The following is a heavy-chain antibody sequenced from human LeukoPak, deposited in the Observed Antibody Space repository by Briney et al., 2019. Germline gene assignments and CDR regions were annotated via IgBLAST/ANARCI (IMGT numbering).Heavy chain of an antibody. CDR2: IRQDGREK. J-gene: IGHJ3*02. Sequence: PGGSLRLSCAASGFTFNMYWMTWIRQAPGKGLEWVANIRQDGREKYYLDSVKGRFTISRDNAKNSLYLQMNSLRAEDTAVYYCARDHGYAFDIWGQGTMVTVSS. CDR3: ARDHGYAFDI. V-gene: IGHV3-7*01. CDR1: GFTFNMYW.